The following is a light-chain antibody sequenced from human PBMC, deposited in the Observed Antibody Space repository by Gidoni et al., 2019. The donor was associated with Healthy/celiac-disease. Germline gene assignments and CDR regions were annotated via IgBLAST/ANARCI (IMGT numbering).Light chain of an antibody. CDR3: QQRSNWPSIT. V-gene: IGKV3-11*01. Sequence: EIVLTQSPATLSLSPWERATLSCRDSQSVSSYLAWYQQKPGQAPRLLISDASNRATGIPARFSGSGSGTDFTLTISSLEPEDFAVYYCQQRSNWPSITFGQXTRLEIK. CDR1: QSVSSY. J-gene: IGKJ5*01. CDR2: DAS.